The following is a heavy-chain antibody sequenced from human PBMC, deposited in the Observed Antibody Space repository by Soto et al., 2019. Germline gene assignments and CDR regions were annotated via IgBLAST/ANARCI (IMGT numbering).Heavy chain of an antibody. V-gene: IGHV3-74*01. CDR1: GFTFNNFW. CDR3: ARRGQEGPGLAH. Sequence: EVQLVESGGNLVQPGGSLRLSCAVSGFTFNNFWMHWVRQAPGQGLVWVARINPDGSSTSYVDSVKGRFTVSRDNAENTLYLEVNSLSVEDTAVDYCARRGQEGPGLAHWGQGTLVTVSS. J-gene: IGHJ5*02. CDR2: INPDGSST.